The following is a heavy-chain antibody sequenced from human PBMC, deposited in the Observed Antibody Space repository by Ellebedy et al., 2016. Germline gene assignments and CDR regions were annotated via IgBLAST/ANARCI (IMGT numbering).Heavy chain of an antibody. D-gene: IGHD3-9*01. Sequence: SVKVSXXASGGTFSSYAISWVRQAPGQGLEWMGGIIPIFGTANYAQKFQGRVTITADESTSTAYMELSSLRSEDTAVYYCARSHGDILTTYDYWGQGTLVTVSS. J-gene: IGHJ4*02. V-gene: IGHV1-69*13. CDR1: GGTFSSYA. CDR2: IIPIFGTA. CDR3: ARSHGDILTTYDY.